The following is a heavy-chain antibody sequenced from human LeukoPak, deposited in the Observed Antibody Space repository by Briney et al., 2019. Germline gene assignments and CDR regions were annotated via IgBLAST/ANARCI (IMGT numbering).Heavy chain of an antibody. D-gene: IGHD3-22*01. CDR2: INPSGGNT. Sequence: ASVKVSCKASGYTFTSYFMYWVRQAPGQGLEWMGIINPSGGNTNYAQRFQGRVTMTRDTSTSTVYIELSSLRSEDTAMYYCSRDRTHYYESSGYYSRWEYWGQGTLVTVSS. CDR3: SRDRTHYYESSGYYSRWEY. J-gene: IGHJ4*02. CDR1: GYTFTSYF. V-gene: IGHV1-46*01.